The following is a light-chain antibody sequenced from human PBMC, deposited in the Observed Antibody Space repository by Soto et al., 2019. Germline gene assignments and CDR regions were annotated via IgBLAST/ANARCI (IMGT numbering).Light chain of an antibody. CDR1: QRVSSSC. Sequence: ESVLTRSPGTLSLSPGERATLSSRAVQRVSSSCLAWYQQKPGQAPRLLIYGASSRATGIPDRFSASGSGTDFTLSISRLEPEDFAVYYCQVYGRSPWTFGQGTKVDI. J-gene: IGKJ1*01. V-gene: IGKV3-20*01. CDR3: QVYGRSPWT. CDR2: GAS.